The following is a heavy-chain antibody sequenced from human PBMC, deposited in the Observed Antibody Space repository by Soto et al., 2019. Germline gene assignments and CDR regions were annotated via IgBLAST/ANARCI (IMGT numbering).Heavy chain of an antibody. D-gene: IGHD2-2*01. V-gene: IGHV3-23*01. CDR2: ISGSAGRT. CDR1: GFTFSSYA. J-gene: IGHJ6*02. Sequence: GGSLRLSCAASGFTFSSYAMSWVRQAPGKGLEWVSIISGSAGRTYYADSVKGRFTVSRDNSKNTLYLQMNSLRAEDTAVYYCAKVTSARVFYFGLDVWGQGTTVTVSS. CDR3: AKVTSARVFYFGLDV.